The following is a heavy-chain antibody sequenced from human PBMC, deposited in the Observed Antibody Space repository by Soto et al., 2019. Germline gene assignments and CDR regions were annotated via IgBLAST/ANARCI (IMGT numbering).Heavy chain of an antibody. J-gene: IGHJ4*02. CDR3: AIGVRCSGGTCLAWEHLDY. D-gene: IGHD2-15*01. CDR2: IKQGGSET. Sequence: GGSLRLSCAASGFTFSNFWMDWVRQAPGKGLEWVANIKQGGSETYYVDPVKGRFAISRDNAKNSLYLHMNSLRAEDTAVYYCAIGVRCSGGTCLAWEHLDYWGQGSLVTVSS. V-gene: IGHV3-7*01. CDR1: GFTFSNFW.